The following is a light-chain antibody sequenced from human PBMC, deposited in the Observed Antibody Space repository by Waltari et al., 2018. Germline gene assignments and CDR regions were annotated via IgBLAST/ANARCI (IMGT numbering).Light chain of an antibody. CDR1: SSDVGGYNY. Sequence: QSALTQPPSASGSPGQSVTISCTGTSSDVGGYNYVSWYQQHPGKAPQLMIYEVSKRPCGVADRFSGSKSGNTASLTVSGLQAEDEADYYCSSYAGSNNMVFGGGTKLTVL. CDR3: SSYAGSNNMV. J-gene: IGLJ2*01. V-gene: IGLV2-8*01. CDR2: EVS.